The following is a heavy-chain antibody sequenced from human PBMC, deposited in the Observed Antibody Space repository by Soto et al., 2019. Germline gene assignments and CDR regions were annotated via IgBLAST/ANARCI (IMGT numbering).Heavy chain of an antibody. CDR2: IIPVLGVG. V-gene: IGHV1-69*09. CDR1: GGTFGNHA. D-gene: IGHD5-18*01. CDR3: AREAGYSYGYVFDY. Sequence: QAQLVQSGAEVKKPGSSVKVSCTASGGTFGNHAIRWVRQAPGQGLEWMGGIIPVLGVGDNAQKFQGRVTITADTSTNTAYMELSSLRSEDTAHYYCAREAGYSYGYVFDYWGQGTLVIVSS. J-gene: IGHJ4*02.